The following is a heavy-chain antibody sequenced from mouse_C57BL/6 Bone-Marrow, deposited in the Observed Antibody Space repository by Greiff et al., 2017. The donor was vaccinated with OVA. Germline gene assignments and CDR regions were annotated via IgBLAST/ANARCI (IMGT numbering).Heavy chain of an antibody. CDR3: ARRGTTVVPCAMDY. CDR1: GFTFSDYY. D-gene: IGHD1-1*01. CDR2: ISNGGGST. V-gene: IGHV5-12*01. Sequence: EVQGVESGGGLVQPGGSLKLSCAASGFTFSDYYMYWVRQTPEKRLEWVAYISNGGGSTYYPDTVKGRFTISRDNAKNTLYLQMSRLKSEDTAMYYCARRGTTVVPCAMDYWGQGTSVTVSS. J-gene: IGHJ4*01.